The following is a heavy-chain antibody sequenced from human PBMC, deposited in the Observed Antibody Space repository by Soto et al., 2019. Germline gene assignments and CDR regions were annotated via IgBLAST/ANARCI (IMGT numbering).Heavy chain of an antibody. V-gene: IGHV4-34*01. J-gene: IGHJ4*02. D-gene: IGHD2-15*01. CDR3: XXXXXXXCSGGSXXSGRDY. CDR2: INHSGST. Sequence: QVQLQQWCAGLLKPSETLSLTCAVYGGSFSGYYWSWIRQPPGKGLEXIGEINHSGSTNYNPSLKSRVTLSVDTSKNHXXXXXXXXXXXXXXVXXXXXXXXXXCSGGSXXSGRDYWGQGTLVTVSS. CDR1: GGSFSGYY.